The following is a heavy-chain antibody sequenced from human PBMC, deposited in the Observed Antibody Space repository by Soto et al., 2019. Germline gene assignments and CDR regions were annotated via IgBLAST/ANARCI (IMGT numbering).Heavy chain of an antibody. V-gene: IGHV5-51*01. J-gene: IGHJ6*02. CDR2: IYPGDSDT. CDR1: GYSFASYW. Sequence: GASLKISCQGSGYSFASYWIGWVRQMPGKDLEWMGIIYPGDSDTRYSPSFHGQVTISAVKSLRIAYLQWTSLKASDTALYYCARTRASTRRYFQDWMDNLDQGTTVTVSS. CDR3: ARTRASTRRYFQDWMDN. D-gene: IGHD3-9*01.